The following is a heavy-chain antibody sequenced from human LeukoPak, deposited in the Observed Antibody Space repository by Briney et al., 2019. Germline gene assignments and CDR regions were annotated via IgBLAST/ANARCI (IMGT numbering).Heavy chain of an antibody. J-gene: IGHJ4*02. Sequence: GSLRLSCAASGVTFSSYGMHWVRQHPGRRLVWVAFIRYDGSNKYYADSVKGRFTIFRDNSKNTLYLQMNSLRAEDTAVYYCASAYDFWSGYYLDYWGQGTLVTVSS. D-gene: IGHD3-3*01. CDR1: GVTFSSYG. V-gene: IGHV3-30*02. CDR3: ASAYDFWSGYYLDY. CDR2: IRYDGSNK.